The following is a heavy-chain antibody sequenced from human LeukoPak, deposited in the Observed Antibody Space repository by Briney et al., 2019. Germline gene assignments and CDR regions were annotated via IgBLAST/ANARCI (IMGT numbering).Heavy chain of an antibody. CDR3: ARVTVVTGSPWSWGPKKIGQEVNWFDP. V-gene: IGHV1-18*04. CDR1: GDTLANYG. Sequence: GASVKVSCKAPGDTLANYGITWVRQAPGQGLEWMGWNTGYSGNTNYAQHFQGRVTITTERSTSTAYLELRSLRSDDTAVYYCARVTVVTGSPWSWGPKKIGQEVNWFDPWGQGTLIIVSS. D-gene: IGHD2-21*02. CDR2: NTGYSGNT. J-gene: IGHJ5*02.